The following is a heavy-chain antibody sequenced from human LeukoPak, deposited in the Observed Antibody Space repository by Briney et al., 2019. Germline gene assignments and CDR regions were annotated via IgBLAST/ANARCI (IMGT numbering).Heavy chain of an antibody. J-gene: IGHJ4*02. D-gene: IGHD3-10*02. CDR2: ISGSGGST. V-gene: IGHV3-23*01. Sequence: PGGSLRLSCAASGFTFSSYAMSWVRQAPGKGLEWVSAISGSGGSTYYADSVKGRFTISRDNSKNPLYLQMNSLRAEDTAVYYCAKVPFLTTLWSFDYWGQGTLVTVSS. CDR3: AKVPFLTTLWSFDY. CDR1: GFTFSSYA.